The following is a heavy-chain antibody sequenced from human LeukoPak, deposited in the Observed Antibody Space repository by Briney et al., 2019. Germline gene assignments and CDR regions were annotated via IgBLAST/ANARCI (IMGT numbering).Heavy chain of an antibody. D-gene: IGHD3-10*01. J-gene: IGHJ4*02. V-gene: IGHV3-21*01. CDR2: ISSSSYI. CDR1: GFSFTDHS. CDR3: VRERYHGSGAPRYDY. Sequence: GRSLRLSCAASGFSFTDHSMNWVRQAPGKGLEWVSSISSSSYIYYADSMKGRFTISRDNAKNSLYLQMDSLRDEDTAVYYCVRERYHGSGAPRYDYWGQGTLVTVSS.